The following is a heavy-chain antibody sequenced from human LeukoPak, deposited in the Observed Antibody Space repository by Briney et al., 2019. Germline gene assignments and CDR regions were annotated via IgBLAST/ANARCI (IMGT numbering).Heavy chain of an antibody. CDR1: GYTFTGYY. J-gene: IGHJ6*02. D-gene: IGHD5-12*01. V-gene: IGHV1-2*02. CDR2: INPNSGGT. Sequence: ASVKVSCKASGYTFTGYYMHWVRQAPGQGLEWMGWINPNSGGTNYAQKFQCRVTMTRDTSISTAYMELSSLKSDDTAVYYCARVNRMVATGYGMDVWGQGTTVTVSS. CDR3: ARVNRMVATGYGMDV.